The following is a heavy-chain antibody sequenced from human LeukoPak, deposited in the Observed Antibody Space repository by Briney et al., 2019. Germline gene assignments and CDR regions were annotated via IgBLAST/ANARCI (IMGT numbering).Heavy chain of an antibody. CDR1: GFTFSSYG. V-gene: IGHV3-30*18. J-gene: IGHJ4*02. D-gene: IGHD2-15*01. CDR2: ISYDGSNK. Sequence: GGSLRLSCAASGFTFSSYGMHWVRQAPGKGLEWVAVISYDGSNKYYADFVKGRFTISRDNSKNTLYLQMNSLRAEDAAVYYCAKVGVVVVAATENYFDYWGQGTLVTVSS. CDR3: AKVGVVVVAATENYFDY.